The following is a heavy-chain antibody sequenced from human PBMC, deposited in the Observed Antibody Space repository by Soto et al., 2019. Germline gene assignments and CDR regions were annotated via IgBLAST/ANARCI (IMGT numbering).Heavy chain of an antibody. CDR3: ASTRGVITRVIYNWFDP. CDR2: IKPNSGGT. V-gene: IGHV1-2*02. Sequence: GASVKVSCKASGYSFSGYYMNWVRQAPGQGLEWMGWIKPNSGGTDYAQKFQGRVTMTRDTSISTAYMELRGLRYDDTAVYYCASTRGVITRVIYNWFDPWGQGTLVTVSS. CDR1: GYSFSGYY. J-gene: IGHJ5*02. D-gene: IGHD3-16*02.